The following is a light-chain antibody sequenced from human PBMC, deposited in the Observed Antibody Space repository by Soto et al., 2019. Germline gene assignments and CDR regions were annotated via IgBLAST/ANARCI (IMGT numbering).Light chain of an antibody. CDR1: SSNIGAVFD. Sequence: QLVLTQPPSVSGAPGQRVTISCTGSSSNIGAVFDVRWYQQLPGTAPKLLIYNNHNRPSGVPDRFSGSKSATSASLAITGLQAEDEADYYCQSYDSSLSGSWVFGGGTQLTVL. CDR3: QSYDSSLSGSWV. CDR2: NNH. V-gene: IGLV1-40*01. J-gene: IGLJ3*02.